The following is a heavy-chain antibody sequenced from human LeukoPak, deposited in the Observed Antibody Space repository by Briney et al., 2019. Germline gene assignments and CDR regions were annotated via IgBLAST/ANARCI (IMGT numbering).Heavy chain of an antibody. V-gene: IGHV3-30*04. D-gene: IGHD6-19*01. Sequence: QTGGSLRLSCAASGFTFSNYAMHWVRQAPGKGLEWVTVIFYDGDTKYYADSVKGRFTISRDNSKNTLFLQMNSLRSEDTAMYYCARPYSSGWSLPFDYWGQGTLVTVSS. CDR3: ARPYSSGWSLPFDY. CDR2: IFYDGDTK. CDR1: GFTFSNYA. J-gene: IGHJ4*02.